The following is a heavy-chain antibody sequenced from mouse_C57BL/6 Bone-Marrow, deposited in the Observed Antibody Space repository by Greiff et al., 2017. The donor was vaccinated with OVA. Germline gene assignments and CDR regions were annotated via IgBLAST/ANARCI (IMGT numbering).Heavy chain of an antibody. CDR3: ERDFFAD. CDR2: IYPGDGDT. CDR1: GYAFSSSW. J-gene: IGHJ3*01. Sequence: QVQLQQSGPELVKPGASVKISCKASGYAFSSSWMNWVKQRPGKGLEWIGRIYPGDGDTNYNGKITGKATLTADKSSSTAYMHLSSLTSEDSAVYFCERDFFADWGQGTLVTVSA. V-gene: IGHV1-82*01.